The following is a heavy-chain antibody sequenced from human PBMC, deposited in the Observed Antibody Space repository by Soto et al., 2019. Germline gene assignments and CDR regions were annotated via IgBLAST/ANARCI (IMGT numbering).Heavy chain of an antibody. D-gene: IGHD4-17*01. J-gene: IGHJ4*02. CDR2: IYYSGRT. V-gene: IGHV4-31*03. CDR3: ASVIGGDSEYCFDY. Sequence: QVQLQESGPGLVKPSQTLSLTCTVSGVSISSGGYYWGWIRPHPGKGLEWIGNIYYSGRTDYNPSLKSRVIMSVDTSKNHFSLKLSSVTAADTAMYYFASVIGGDSEYCFDYWGQGTLVTVSS. CDR1: GVSISSGGYY.